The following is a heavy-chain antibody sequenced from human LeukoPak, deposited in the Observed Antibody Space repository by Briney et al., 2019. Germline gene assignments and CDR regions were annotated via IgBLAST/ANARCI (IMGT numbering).Heavy chain of an antibody. J-gene: IGHJ4*02. Sequence: GGSLRLSCAASGFTFSGHWMSWVRQAPGKGLEWVANINQGGSDKYYVDSVKGRFTISRDDANNLLYLQMNSLRGEDTAVYYCTRDRSRAEDDWGQGTLVTVSS. V-gene: IGHV3-7*01. CDR1: GFTFSGHW. D-gene: IGHD1-14*01. CDR3: TRDRSRAEDD. CDR2: INQGGSDK.